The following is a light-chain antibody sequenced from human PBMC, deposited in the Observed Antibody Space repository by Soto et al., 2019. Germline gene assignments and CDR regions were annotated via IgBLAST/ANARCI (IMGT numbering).Light chain of an antibody. CDR2: GAS. J-gene: IGKJ1*01. V-gene: IGKV3-20*01. Sequence: IVLMQSPGTLSLSPGERATLSCRASQSLFTYKLAWYQQKPGQSPRLLIYGASSRAPGIPDRFSGSGSGTDFTFTISRLEPEDYAVYYCLQYDTAPRTFGQGTKVDIK. CDR3: LQYDTAPRT. CDR1: QSLFTYK.